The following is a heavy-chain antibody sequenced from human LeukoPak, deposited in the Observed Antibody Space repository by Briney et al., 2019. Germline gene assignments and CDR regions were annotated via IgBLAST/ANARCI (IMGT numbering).Heavy chain of an antibody. Sequence: GGSLRLSCAASGFIFSTYGMRWVRQAPGKGLEWVSSISGSGGTTFYADSVKGRFTISRDNSKNTLYLQMNSLRAEDTAAYYCANAGPGYNSGSNYYYGMDVWGQGTTATVSS. CDR1: GFIFSTYG. V-gene: IGHV3-23*01. D-gene: IGHD6-19*01. CDR2: ISGSGGTT. CDR3: ANAGPGYNSGSNYYYGMDV. J-gene: IGHJ6*02.